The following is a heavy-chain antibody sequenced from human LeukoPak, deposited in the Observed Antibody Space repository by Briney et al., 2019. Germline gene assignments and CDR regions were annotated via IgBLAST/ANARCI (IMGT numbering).Heavy chain of an antibody. V-gene: IGHV3-7*01. CDR2: IKQDGSEK. D-gene: IGHD2-2*01. CDR3: ARDGDLGYSSSTSCSPGDWFDP. J-gene: IGHJ5*02. CDR1: GFTFSSYW. Sequence: PGGSLRLSCAAPGFTFSSYWMSWVRQAPGKGLEWVANIKQDGSEKYYVDTVKGRFTTSRDNAKNSLYLQMNSLRAEDTAVYYCARDGDLGYSSSTSCSPGDWFDPWGQGTLVTVSS.